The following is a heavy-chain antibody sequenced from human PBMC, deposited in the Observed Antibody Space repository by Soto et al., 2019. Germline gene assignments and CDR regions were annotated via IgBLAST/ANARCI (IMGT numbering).Heavy chain of an antibody. CDR3: ATTRGLAVGGSFDY. CDR2: FYDGNT. CDR1: GGSITRRSSY. V-gene: IGHV4-39*01. J-gene: IGHJ4*02. Sequence: PSETLSLTCIVSGGSITRRSSYWAWIRQPPGKGLEWVGTFYDGNTYHNPSLRSRITIAVDTSKNQFSLKLNSVAAVDTAFYYCATTRGLAVGGSFDYWGQGMLVPSPQ. D-gene: IGHD3-10*01.